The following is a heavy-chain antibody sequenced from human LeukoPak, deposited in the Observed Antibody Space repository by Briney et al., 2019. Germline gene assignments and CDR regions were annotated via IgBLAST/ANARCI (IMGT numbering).Heavy chain of an antibody. CDR3: ARGRNAWRYMDV. CDR1: GGSISSSSYY. D-gene: IGHD1-1*01. J-gene: IGHJ6*03. CDR2: IYYSGST. V-gene: IGHV4-39*07. Sequence: SETLSLTCTVSGGSISSSSYYWGWIRQPPGKGLEWIGSIYYSGSTYYNPSLKSRVTISVDTSKNQFSLKLSSVTAADTAMYYCARGRNAWRYMDVWGKGTTVTVSS.